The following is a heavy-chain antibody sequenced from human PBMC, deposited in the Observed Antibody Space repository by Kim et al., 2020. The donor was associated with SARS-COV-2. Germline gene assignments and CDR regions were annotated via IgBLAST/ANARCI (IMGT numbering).Heavy chain of an antibody. CDR1: GYTFTSYA. V-gene: IGHV1-3*01. J-gene: IGHJ4*02. CDR2: INAGNGNT. CDR3: ARKPVWFGAPDY. Sequence: ASVKVSCKASGYTFTSYAMHWVRQAPGQRLEWMGWINAGNGNTKYSQKFQGRVTITRDTSASTAYMELSSLRSEDTAVYYCARKPVWFGAPDYWGQGTLVTVSS. D-gene: IGHD3-10*01.